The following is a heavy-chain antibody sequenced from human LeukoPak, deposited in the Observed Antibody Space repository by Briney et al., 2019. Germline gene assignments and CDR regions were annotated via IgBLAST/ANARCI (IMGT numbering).Heavy chain of an antibody. CDR3: ARGRDSGRYFDY. CDR2: ISYDGSNK. D-gene: IGHD1-26*01. V-gene: IGHV3-30-3*01. Sequence: GGSLRLSCAASGFTFSSYWMSWVRQAPGKGLEWVAVISYDGSNKYYADSVKGRFTISRDNSKNTLYLQMNSLRAEDTAVYYCARGRDSGRYFDYWGQGTLVTVSS. J-gene: IGHJ4*02. CDR1: GFTFSSYW.